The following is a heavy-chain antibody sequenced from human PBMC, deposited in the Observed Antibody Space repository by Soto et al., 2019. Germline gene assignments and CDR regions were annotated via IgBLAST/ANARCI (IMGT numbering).Heavy chain of an antibody. Sequence: GGSLSLSCAASGFTFSSYWMSWVRQAPGKGLEWVANIKQDGSEKYYVDSVKGRFTISRDNAKNSLYLQMNSLRAEDTAVYYCARAYCGGDCSMVGLWGQGTLVTVSS. CDR3: ARAYCGGDCSMVGL. CDR1: GFTFSSYW. V-gene: IGHV3-7*03. CDR2: IKQDGSEK. D-gene: IGHD2-21*02. J-gene: IGHJ1*01.